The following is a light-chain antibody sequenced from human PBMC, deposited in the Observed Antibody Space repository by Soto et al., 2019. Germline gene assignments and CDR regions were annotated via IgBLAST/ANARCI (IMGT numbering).Light chain of an antibody. CDR3: NSYTTSSTYV. Sequence: QSALTQPASVSGSPGQPITISCTGTSSDVGGYNYVSWYQQHPGKAPKVMIYDVSNRPSGVSNRFSGSKSGNTASLTISGLQAEDDDDYYCNSYTTSSTYVFGTGTKLTVL. J-gene: IGLJ1*01. V-gene: IGLV2-14*01. CDR2: DVS. CDR1: SSDVGGYNY.